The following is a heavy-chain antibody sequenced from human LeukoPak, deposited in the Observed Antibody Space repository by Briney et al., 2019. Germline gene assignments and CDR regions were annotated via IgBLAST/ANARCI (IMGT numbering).Heavy chain of an antibody. V-gene: IGHV1-69*13. CDR3: ARGASGPSGRYDY. Sequence: GASVKVSCKASGGTFSSYAISWVRQAPGQGLEWMGGIIPIFGTANYAQKFQGRVTITADESTSTAYMEPSSLRSEDTAVYYCARGASGPSGRYDYWGQGTLVTVSS. CDR2: IIPIFGTA. CDR1: GGTFSSYA. D-gene: IGHD6-19*01. J-gene: IGHJ4*02.